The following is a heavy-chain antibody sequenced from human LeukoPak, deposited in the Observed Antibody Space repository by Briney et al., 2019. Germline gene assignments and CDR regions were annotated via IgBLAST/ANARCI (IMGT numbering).Heavy chain of an antibody. J-gene: IGHJ6*02. D-gene: IGHD3-10*01. CDR2: TYYRSKWYN. CDR3: ARDRQLLWSAELYPGGAPGSIRSRSGMDV. Sequence: SQTLSLTCAISGDSVSSNSAAWNWIRQSPSRGLELRGRTYYRSKWYNDYAGSVKSRITINPDTSTNHSSLQLNSVTPEDTAVYYCARDRQLLWSAELYPGGAPGSIRSRSGMDVWGQGTTVTVSS. CDR1: GDSVSSNSAA. V-gene: IGHV6-1*01.